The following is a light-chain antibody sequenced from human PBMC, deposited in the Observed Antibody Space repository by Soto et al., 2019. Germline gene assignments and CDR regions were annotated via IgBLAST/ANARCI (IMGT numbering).Light chain of an antibody. J-gene: IGKJ3*01. CDR1: QSVSSSY. CDR2: GAS. V-gene: IGKV3-20*01. CDR3: QQYGSSATFT. Sequence: EIVLTQSPGTLSLSPGERATLSCRASQSVSSSYLAWYQQKPGQAPRLLIYGASSRATGIPDRFSGSGSGTDFTLTISRLEPVDFAVYYCQQYGSSATFTFGPGTKVDIK.